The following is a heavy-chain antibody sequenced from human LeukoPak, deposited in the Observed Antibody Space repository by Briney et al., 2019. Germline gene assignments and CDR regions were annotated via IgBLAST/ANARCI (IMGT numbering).Heavy chain of an antibody. D-gene: IGHD3-22*01. CDR3: ALERDYYDSSGYYLD. J-gene: IGHJ4*02. Sequence: SVKVSCKASGGTFSSYAISWVRQAPGQGLEWMGRIIPILGIANYAQKFQGRVTITADKSTSTAYMELSSLRSEDTAVYYCALERDYYDSSGYYLDWGQGTLATVSS. V-gene: IGHV1-69*04. CDR2: IIPILGIA. CDR1: GGTFSSYA.